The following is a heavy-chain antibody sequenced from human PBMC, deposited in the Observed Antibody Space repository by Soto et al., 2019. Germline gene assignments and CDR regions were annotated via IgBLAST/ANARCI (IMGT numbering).Heavy chain of an antibody. Sequence: PSETLSLTCSVSGSSMTTYYWHWIRQAPGKGLEWIGFIYNSGRGSTGSNPSLTSQVTFSIDTSKNQFSLRLASVTAADTAVYYCARVVRDDILTGYYSYYYGMDVWGQGTTVTVSS. CDR1: GSSMTTYY. D-gene: IGHD3-9*01. CDR2: IYNSGRGST. J-gene: IGHJ6*02. V-gene: IGHV4-59*01. CDR3: ARVVRDDILTGYYSYYYGMDV.